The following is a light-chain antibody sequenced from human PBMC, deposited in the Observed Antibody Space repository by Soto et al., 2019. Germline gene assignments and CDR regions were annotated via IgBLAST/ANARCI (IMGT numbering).Light chain of an antibody. CDR2: GAS. Sequence: EIVMTQSPATLSVSPGERATLSCRASQSVGSNLAWYQQKPGQAPRLLIYGASTGATGIPARFSGSGSGTEFTLAISSLHSEDFAVYYCQQYNNWPSWTFGQGTKVEIK. V-gene: IGKV3-15*01. J-gene: IGKJ1*01. CDR3: QQYNNWPSWT. CDR1: QSVGSN.